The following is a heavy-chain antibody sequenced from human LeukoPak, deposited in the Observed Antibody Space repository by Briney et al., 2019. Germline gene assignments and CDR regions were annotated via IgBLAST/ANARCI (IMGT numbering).Heavy chain of an antibody. CDR1: GYTFTSYY. D-gene: IGHD3-3*01. CDR2: INPSGGST. Sequence: GASVKVSCKASGYTFTSYYMHWVRQAPGQGLEWMGIINPSGGSTSYAQKFQGRVTMTRDTSTSTVYMELSSLRSEDTAVYYCARDRSISLLEWFNYYYYGMDVWGQGTTVTVSS. J-gene: IGHJ6*02. CDR3: ARDRSISLLEWFNYYYYGMDV. V-gene: IGHV1-46*01.